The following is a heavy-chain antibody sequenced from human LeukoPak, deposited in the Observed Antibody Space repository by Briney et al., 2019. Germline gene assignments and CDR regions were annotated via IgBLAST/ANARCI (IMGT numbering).Heavy chain of an antibody. CDR3: AVSPLMDV. Sequence: GGSLRLSCAASGVTFSDHFMDWVRQAPGKGLEWVGRIRNKANTYTTEYAASVKGRFTISRDDSKNSLYLQMNSLKTDDTAVYYCAVSPLMDVWGKGTTVTVSS. CDR2: IRNKANTYTT. J-gene: IGHJ6*04. V-gene: IGHV3-72*01. CDR1: GVTFSDHF.